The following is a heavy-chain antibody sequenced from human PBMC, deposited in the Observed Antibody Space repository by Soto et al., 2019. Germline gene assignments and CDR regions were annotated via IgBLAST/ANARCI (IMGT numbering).Heavy chain of an antibody. Sequence: GGSLRLSCAASGFTFSSYGMHWVRQAPGKGLEWVAVISYDGSNKYYADSVKGRFTISRDNSKNTLYLQMNSLRAEDTAVYYCAVNGFAAPAGQYYFDYWGQGTLVTVSS. CDR3: AVNGFAAPAGQYYFDY. J-gene: IGHJ4*02. CDR2: ISYDGSNK. CDR1: GFTFSSYG. D-gene: IGHD6-13*01. V-gene: IGHV3-30*03.